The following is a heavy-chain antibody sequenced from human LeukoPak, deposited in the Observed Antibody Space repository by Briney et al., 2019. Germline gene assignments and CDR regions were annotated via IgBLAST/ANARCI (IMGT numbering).Heavy chain of an antibody. CDR2: IYYSGST. CDR1: GGSISSYY. J-gene: IGHJ3*02. V-gene: IGHV4-59*12. CDR3: ARAPFYYDSSVSAFDI. D-gene: IGHD3-22*01. Sequence: SETLSLTCTVSGGSISSYYWSWIRQPPGKGLEWIGYIYYSGSTNYNPSLKSRVTISVDTSKNQFSLKLSSVTAADTAVYYCARAPFYYDSSVSAFDIWGQGTMVTASS.